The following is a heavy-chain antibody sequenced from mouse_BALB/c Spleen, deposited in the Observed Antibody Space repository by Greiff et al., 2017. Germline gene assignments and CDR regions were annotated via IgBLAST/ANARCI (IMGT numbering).Heavy chain of an antibody. CDR1: GFNIKDTY. J-gene: IGHJ2*01. CDR3: ASRYGSSYEDYYFDY. Sequence: EVKLVESGAELVKPGASVKLSCTASGFNIKDTYMHWVKQRPEQGLEWIGRIDPANGNTKYDPKFQGKATITADTSSNTAYLQLSSLTSEDTAVYYCASRYGSSYEDYYFDYWGQGTTLTVSS. D-gene: IGHD1-1*01. V-gene: IGHV14-3*02. CDR2: IDPANGNT.